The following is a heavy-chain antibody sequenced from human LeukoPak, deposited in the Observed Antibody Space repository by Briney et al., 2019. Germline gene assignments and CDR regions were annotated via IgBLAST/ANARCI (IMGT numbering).Heavy chain of an antibody. J-gene: IGHJ5*02. Sequence: SETLSLTCTVSGGSISSSSYYWGWIRQPPGKGLEWIGSIYYSGSTYYNPSLKSRVTISVDTSKNQFSLKLSSVTAADTAVSYCASREWPSDWFAELSHTEPDPWGQGTLVTVSS. D-gene: IGHD3-10*01. V-gene: IGHV4-39*01. CDR2: IYYSGST. CDR3: ASREWPSDWFAELSHTEPDP. CDR1: GGSISSSSYY.